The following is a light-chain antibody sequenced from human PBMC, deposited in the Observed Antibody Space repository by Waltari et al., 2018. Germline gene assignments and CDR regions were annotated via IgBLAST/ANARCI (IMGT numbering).Light chain of an antibody. J-gene: IGLJ3*02. CDR1: SSDVGAYDY. V-gene: IGLV2-14*03. Sequence: QSALTQPASVSGSPGQSITISCTGTSSDVGAYDYVSWYQQHPGKAPKLLIYDVNNRPSGVSLRFSGSKSGNTASLTISGLQAEDEANYFCSAYTKSTTRYWVFGGGTKVTVL. CDR2: DVN. CDR3: SAYTKSTTRYWV.